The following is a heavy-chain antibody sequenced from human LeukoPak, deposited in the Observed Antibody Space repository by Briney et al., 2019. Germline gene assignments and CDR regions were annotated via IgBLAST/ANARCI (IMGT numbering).Heavy chain of an antibody. D-gene: IGHD6-13*01. J-gene: IGHJ4*02. CDR2: ISGSGGST. V-gene: IGHV3-23*01. CDR3: AKVKPYSSSWYGYFDY. CDR1: GFTFSSYA. Sequence: TGGSLRLSCAASGFTFSSYAMSWVRQAPGKGLEWVSAISGSGGSTYYADSVKGRFTISRDNSKNTLYLQMNSLRAEDTAVYYCAKVKPYSSSWYGYFDYWGQGTLVTVSS.